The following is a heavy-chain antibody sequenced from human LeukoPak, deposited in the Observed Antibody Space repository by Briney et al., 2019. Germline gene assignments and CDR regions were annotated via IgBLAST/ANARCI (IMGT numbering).Heavy chain of an antibody. D-gene: IGHD3-10*01. CDR1: GFTFNTYE. V-gene: IGHV3-48*03. Sequence: AGGALRLSCSASGFTFNTYEMNWVRQAPGKGLEWVSYISRGGFTIYYADSVKGRFTISRDNAKNSLYLQMNSLRAEDTAVYYCARRSRGTGSWYYFDYWGQGTLVTVSS. CDR3: ARRSRGTGSWYYFDY. J-gene: IGHJ4*02. CDR2: ISRGGFTI.